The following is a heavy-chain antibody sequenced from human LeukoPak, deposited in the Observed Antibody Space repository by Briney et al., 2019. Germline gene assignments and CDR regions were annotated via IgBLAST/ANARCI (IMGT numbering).Heavy chain of an antibody. CDR2: IIPIFGTA. D-gene: IGHD3-3*01. Sequence: SVKVSCKASGGTFSSYAISWVRQAPGQGLEWMGRIIPIFGTANYAQKFQGRVTITTDESTSTAYMELSSLRYEDTAVYYCATLSGGGNSSYYDFWSGYYWIGGWFDPWGQGTLVTVSS. J-gene: IGHJ5*02. CDR1: GGTFSSYA. V-gene: IGHV1-69*05. CDR3: ATLSGGGNSSYYDFWSGYYWIGGWFDP.